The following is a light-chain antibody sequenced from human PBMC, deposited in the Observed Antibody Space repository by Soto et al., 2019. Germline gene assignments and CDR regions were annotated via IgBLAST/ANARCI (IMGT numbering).Light chain of an antibody. CDR3: CSYAGSYSWV. CDR2: DVS. CDR1: SSDVGAYNY. J-gene: IGLJ3*02. Sequence: QSALTQPRSVSGSPGQSVTISCTGTSSDVGAYNYVSWYQHHPGKAPKVMIYDVSERPSGVPDRFSGSKSDNKASLTISGLQAEDGGDYYCCSYAGSYSWVFGGGTKLTVL. V-gene: IGLV2-11*01.